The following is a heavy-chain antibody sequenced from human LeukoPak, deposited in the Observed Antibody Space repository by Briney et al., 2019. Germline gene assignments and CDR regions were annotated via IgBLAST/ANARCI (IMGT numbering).Heavy chain of an antibody. CDR3: AKAGCSSTTCYANY. D-gene: IGHD2-2*01. CDR2: ISWNSGTI. V-gene: IGHV3-9*03. J-gene: IGHJ4*02. CDR1: GFTFDDYA. Sequence: GRSLRLSCAASGFTFDDYAMHWVRHAPGKGLEWVSSISWNSGTIDYADSVKGRFTISRDNAKDSLYLQMNSLRTEDMALYYCAKAGCSSTTCYANYWGQGILVTVSS.